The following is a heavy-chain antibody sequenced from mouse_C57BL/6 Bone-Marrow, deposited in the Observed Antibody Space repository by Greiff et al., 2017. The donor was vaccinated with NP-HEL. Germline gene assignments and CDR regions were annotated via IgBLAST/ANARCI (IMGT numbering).Heavy chain of an antibody. J-gene: IGHJ2*01. CDR3: AKTYGSSYDYFDY. V-gene: IGHV5-17*01. CDR1: GFTFSDYG. Sequence: EVKLMESGGGLVKPGGSLKLSCAASGFTFSDYGMHWVRQAPEKGLEWVAYISSGSSTIYYADTVKGRFTISRDNAKNTLFLQMTSLRSEDTAMYYCAKTYGSSYDYFDYWGQGTTLTVSS. CDR2: ISSGSSTI. D-gene: IGHD1-1*01.